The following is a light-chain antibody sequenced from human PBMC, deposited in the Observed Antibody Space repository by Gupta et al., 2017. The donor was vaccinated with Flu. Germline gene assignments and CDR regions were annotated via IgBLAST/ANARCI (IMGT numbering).Light chain of an antibody. CDR3: QHYGGSPWT. V-gene: IGKV3-20*01. CDR2: GAS. Sequence: EIVLTQSPGTLSLSPGERATLSCRASQSVSSSYLAWFQQNPGQAPRLLIYGASSRATGIPDRFGGSGSGTDFTLTLSRPEPEDFAVYYCQHYGGSPWTFGQGTKVEIK. J-gene: IGKJ1*01. CDR1: QSVSSSY.